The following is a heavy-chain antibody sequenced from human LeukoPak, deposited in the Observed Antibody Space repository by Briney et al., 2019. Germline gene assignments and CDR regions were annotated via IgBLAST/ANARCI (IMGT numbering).Heavy chain of an antibody. J-gene: IGHJ4*02. D-gene: IGHD3-16*01. CDR2: INPSVGRT. CDR1: GYTFTRYY. V-gene: IGHV1-46*01. Sequence: GASVKLSCEASGYTFTRYYMHWVRQAPGQGLEWMGIINPSVGRTTYPKKFQGRVTLSSDTSTSTVYMELSSLGSEDTAVYYCARADYVTNTWSSFDYWGQGTLVTVSS. CDR3: ARADYVTNTWSSFDY.